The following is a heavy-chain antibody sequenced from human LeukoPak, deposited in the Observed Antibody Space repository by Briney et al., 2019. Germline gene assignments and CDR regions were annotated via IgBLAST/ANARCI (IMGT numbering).Heavy chain of an antibody. CDR3: ARDPDYGDYVPISWFDP. Sequence: SVKVSCKASGGTFSSYAISWVRQAPGQGLEWMGRIIPIFGTANYAQKFQGRVTITADKSTSTAYMELSSLRSEDTAVYYCARDPDYGDYVPISWFDPWGQGTLVTVSS. J-gene: IGHJ5*02. V-gene: IGHV1-69*06. CDR2: IIPIFGTA. CDR1: GGTFSSYA. D-gene: IGHD4-17*01.